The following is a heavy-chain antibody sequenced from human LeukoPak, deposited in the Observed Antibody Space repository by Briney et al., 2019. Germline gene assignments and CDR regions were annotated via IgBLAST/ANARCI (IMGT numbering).Heavy chain of an antibody. V-gene: IGHV4-34*01. CDR2: INHSGST. D-gene: IGHD6-6*01. CDR1: GGSFSGYY. Sequence: SETLSLTCTVYGGSFSGYYWSWIRQPPGKGLEWIGEINHSGSTNYNPSLKSRVTISVDTSKNQFSLKLSSVTAADTAVYYCARYSSLSGWFDPWGQGTLVTVSS. CDR3: ARYSSLSGWFDP. J-gene: IGHJ5*02.